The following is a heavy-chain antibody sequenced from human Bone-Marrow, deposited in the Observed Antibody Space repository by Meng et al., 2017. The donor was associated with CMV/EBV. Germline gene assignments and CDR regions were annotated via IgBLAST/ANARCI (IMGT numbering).Heavy chain of an antibody. CDR2: IYPGDSDT. CDR1: GYSFTSYW. Sequence: GESLKISCKGSGYSFTSYWIGWVRQMPGKGLEWMGIIYPGDSDTRYSPSFQGQVTISADKSISTAYLQWSSLKASDTAMYYCARQNCSSTSCYTGPSPHDAFVIWGQGQMVNV. J-gene: IGHJ3*02. V-gene: IGHV5-51*01. CDR3: ARQNCSSTSCYTGPSPHDAFVI. D-gene: IGHD2-2*02.